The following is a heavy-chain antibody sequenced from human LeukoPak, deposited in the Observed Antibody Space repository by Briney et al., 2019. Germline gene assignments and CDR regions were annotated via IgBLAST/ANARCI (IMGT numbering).Heavy chain of an antibody. J-gene: IGHJ4*02. D-gene: IGHD3/OR15-3a*01. V-gene: IGHV4-61*02. CDR2: IYTSGST. CDR3: ARDPPLGLGIPY. Sequence: SETLSLTCTVSGGSISSGSYYWSWIRQPAGKGLEWIGRIYTSGSTNYNPSLKSRVTISVDTSKNQFSLKLSSVTAADTAVYYCARDPPLGLGIPYWGQGTLVTVSS. CDR1: GGSISSGSYY.